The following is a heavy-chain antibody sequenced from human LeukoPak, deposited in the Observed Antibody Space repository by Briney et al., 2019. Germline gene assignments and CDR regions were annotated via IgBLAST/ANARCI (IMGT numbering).Heavy chain of an antibody. CDR2: VYYSGST. CDR1: GGSISRDY. CDR3: ARAITGDAFDI. D-gene: IGHD1-20*01. J-gene: IGHJ3*02. Sequence: PSETLSLTCTVAGGSISRDYWGWIRQAPGKGLEWIGYVYYSGSTNYNPSLKSRVTISVDTSKNQFSLKPSSVTAADTAVYYCARAITGDAFDIWGQGTMVTVSS. V-gene: IGHV4-59*01.